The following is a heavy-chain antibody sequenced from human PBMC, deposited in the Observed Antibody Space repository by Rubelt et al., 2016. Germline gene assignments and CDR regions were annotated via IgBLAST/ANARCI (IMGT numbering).Heavy chain of an antibody. Sequence: QLQLQESGPGLVKPSETLSLTCTVSGGSVSSTSYYWGWIRQPPGKGLERIGSIYSSGSTNYKPSLKRRDPISVDTSKNQFSRRLSAVTTADTAVYYCARLFGSRTPSDFWGQGTLVTVSS. V-gene: IGHV4-39*01. CDR3: ARLFGSRTPSDF. D-gene: IGHD3-10*01. CDR1: GGSVSSTSYY. CDR2: IYSSGST. J-gene: IGHJ4*02.